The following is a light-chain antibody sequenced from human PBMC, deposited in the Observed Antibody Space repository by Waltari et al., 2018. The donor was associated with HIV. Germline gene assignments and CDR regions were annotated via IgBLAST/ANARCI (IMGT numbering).Light chain of an antibody. Sequence: QSALTQPASVSGSPGQSITISCPGTSGDVGVSTYVSWYQHHPGKSPKLMIYDGSERPSGVSNRFSGSKSGSTAYLTISGLQAEDDSHYYCSSYSITSAVLFGGGTKLTVL. CDR3: SSYSITSAVL. J-gene: IGLJ2*01. CDR2: DGS. CDR1: SGDVGVSTY. V-gene: IGLV2-14*03.